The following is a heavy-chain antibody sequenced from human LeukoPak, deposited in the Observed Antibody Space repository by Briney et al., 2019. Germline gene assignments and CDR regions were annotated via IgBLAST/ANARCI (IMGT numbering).Heavy chain of an antibody. CDR3: ARGDENYYGSGSQDY. Sequence: GGSLRLSCAASGFTFSSYSMNWVRQAPGKGLEWVSYISSSSSTIYYADSVKGRFTISRDNAKNSLYLQMNSLRAEDTAVYYCARGDENYYGSGSQDYWGQGTLVTVSS. CDR1: GFTFSSYS. V-gene: IGHV3-48*01. D-gene: IGHD3-10*01. J-gene: IGHJ4*02. CDR2: ISSSSSTI.